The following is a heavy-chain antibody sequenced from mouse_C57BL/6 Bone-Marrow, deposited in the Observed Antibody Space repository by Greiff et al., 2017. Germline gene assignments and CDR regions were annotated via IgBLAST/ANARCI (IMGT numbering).Heavy chain of an antibody. CDR2: IDPEDGDT. CDR3: TTVVDRFYYYAMDY. D-gene: IGHD1-1*01. CDR1: GFNIKDYY. V-gene: IGHV14-1*01. Sequence: VQLQQSGAELVRPGASVKLSCTASGFNIKDYYMHWVKQRPEQGLEWIGRIDPEDGDTEYAPKFQGKATMTADTSSNTAYLQLSSLTSEDTAVYYCTTVVDRFYYYAMDYWGQGTSVTVSS. J-gene: IGHJ4*01.